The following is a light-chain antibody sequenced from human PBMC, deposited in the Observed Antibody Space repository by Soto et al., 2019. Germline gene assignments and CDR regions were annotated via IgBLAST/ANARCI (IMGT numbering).Light chain of an antibody. CDR2: GAY. J-gene: IGKJ1*01. Sequence: EIVMTQSPATLSVSPGERATLSCRASQSVSSSYLAWYQQKPGQAPRLLIYGAYSRATGIQDRFSGSGSGTDFTLTIRRLEPEDFAVYYCQQYGSSPWTVGQGTKVDIK. V-gene: IGKV3-20*01. CDR3: QQYGSSPWT. CDR1: QSVSSSY.